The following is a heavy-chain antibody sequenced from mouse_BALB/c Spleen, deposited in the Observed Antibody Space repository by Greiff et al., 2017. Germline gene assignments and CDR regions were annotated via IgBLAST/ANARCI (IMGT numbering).Heavy chain of an antibody. CDR2: IYPYNGGT. Sequence: VQLQQSGPELVKPGASVKISCKASGYTFTDYNMHWVKQSPGKSLEWIGYIYPYNGGTGYNQKFKSKATLTVDNSSSTAYMELRSLTSEDSAVYYCARSGITAWLAYWGQGTLVTVSA. CDR1: GYTFTDYN. D-gene: IGHD2-4*01. V-gene: IGHV1S29*02. J-gene: IGHJ3*01. CDR3: ARSGITAWLAY.